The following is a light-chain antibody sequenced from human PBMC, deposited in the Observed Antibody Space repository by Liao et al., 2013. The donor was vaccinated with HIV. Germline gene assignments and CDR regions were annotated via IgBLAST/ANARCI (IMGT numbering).Light chain of an antibody. CDR2: YDT. CDR3: QVWDSSSDSLV. Sequence: SYELTQPPSVSVAPGKTASITCGGNNVASNSVHWYQQKPGQAPVLVIYYDTDWPSGIPERFSGSNSGNTATLTISRVEAGDEADYYCQVWDSSSDSLVFGGGTKLTVL. V-gene: IGLV3-21*01. J-gene: IGLJ3*02. CDR1: NVASNS.